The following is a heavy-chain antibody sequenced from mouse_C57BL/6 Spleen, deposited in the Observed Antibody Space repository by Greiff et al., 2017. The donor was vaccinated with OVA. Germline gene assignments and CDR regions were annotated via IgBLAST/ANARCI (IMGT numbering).Heavy chain of an antibody. D-gene: IGHD2-4*01. V-gene: IGHV5-4*01. CDR1: GFTFSSYA. CDR2: ISDGGSYT. Sequence: EVQVVESGGGLVKPGGSLKLSCAASGFTFSSYAMSWVRQTPEKRLEWVATISDGGSYTYYPDNVKGRYTISRDNTKNNLYLQMSQLKSEDTAMYYCGGEEGYDSDGAMDYWGQGTTVTVSS. J-gene: IGHJ4*01. CDR3: GGEEGYDSDGAMDY.